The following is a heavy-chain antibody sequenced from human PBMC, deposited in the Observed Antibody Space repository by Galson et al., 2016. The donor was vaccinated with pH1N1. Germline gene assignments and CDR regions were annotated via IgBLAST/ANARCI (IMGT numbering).Heavy chain of an antibody. CDR3: ASPPPSSGHLNYYYYMDV. Sequence: SVKVSCKASEGTLTRYAISWVRQAPGQGLEWMGGIIPVFGAATYAQKFQGRVTITADKSADTAYMELSSLRSEDTAVYYCASPPPSSGHLNYYYYMDVWGKGTTVTVSS. CDR2: IIPVFGAA. V-gene: IGHV1-69*06. J-gene: IGHJ6*03. D-gene: IGHD3-3*01. CDR1: EGTLTRYA.